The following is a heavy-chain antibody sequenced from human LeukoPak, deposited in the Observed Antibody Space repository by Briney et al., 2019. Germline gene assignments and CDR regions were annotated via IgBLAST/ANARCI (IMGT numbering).Heavy chain of an antibody. D-gene: IGHD1-26*01. CDR2: IKQDGSEK. CDR1: GFTLNRYW. V-gene: IGHV3-7*02. CDR3: AKSGVEWDLLRSSFYFDH. Sequence: GGSLRLSCAASGFTLNRYWMSWVRQAPGKGLEWVANIKQDGSEKYYVDSVRGRFTISRDNSKNILYLEMNSLRPEDTAVFYCAKSGVEWDLLRSSFYFDHWGQGTLVTVSS. J-gene: IGHJ4*02.